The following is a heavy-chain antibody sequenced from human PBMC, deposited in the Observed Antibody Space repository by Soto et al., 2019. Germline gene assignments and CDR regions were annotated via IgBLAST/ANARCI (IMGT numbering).Heavy chain of an antibody. D-gene: IGHD3-10*01. Sequence: GESLRVCWKGAGDSFASYGSGWVRQMPGKGLEWMGIIYPGDSDTRYSPSFQGQVTISADKSISTAYLQWSSLKASDTAMYYCARGYYGSGSYSILNDYWGQGTLVTVSS. CDR1: GDSFASYG. CDR3: ARGYYGSGSYSILNDY. V-gene: IGHV5-51*01. J-gene: IGHJ4*02. CDR2: IYPGDSDT.